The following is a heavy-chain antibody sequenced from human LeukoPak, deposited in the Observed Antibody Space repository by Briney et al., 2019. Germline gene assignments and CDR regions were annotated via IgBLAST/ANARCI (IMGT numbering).Heavy chain of an antibody. J-gene: IGHJ5*02. CDR2: MNPNSGNT. CDR3: ARDWALQYSSSWYWFDP. CDR1: GYTFTSYD. D-gene: IGHD6-13*01. Sequence: ASVKVSCKASGYTFTSYDFNWVRQATGQGLEWMGWMNPNSGNTGYAQKLQGRVTMTTDTSTSTAYMELRSLRSDDTAVYYCARDWALQYSSSWYWFDPWGQGTLVTVSS. V-gene: IGHV1-8*01.